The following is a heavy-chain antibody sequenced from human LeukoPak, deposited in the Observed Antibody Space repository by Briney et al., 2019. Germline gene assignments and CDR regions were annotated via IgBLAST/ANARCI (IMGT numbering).Heavy chain of an antibody. CDR3: VSGAVGTGVWFDP. D-gene: IGHD1-26*01. J-gene: IGHJ5*02. CDR2: INIDGGTT. V-gene: IGHV3-74*01. Sequence: GGSLRLSCAASGFTFSGYWMHWVRQAPGKGLEWVSGINIDGGTTNYADSVKGRFTISRDNSKNTRHLQMNRLRADDTAVYYCVSGAVGTGVWFDPWGKGTLVTVYS. CDR1: GFTFSGYW.